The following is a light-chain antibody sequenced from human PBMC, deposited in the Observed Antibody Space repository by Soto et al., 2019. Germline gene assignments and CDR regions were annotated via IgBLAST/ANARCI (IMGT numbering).Light chain of an antibody. V-gene: IGLV2-8*01. Sequence: QSALTQPPSASGSRRQSVTISCTGTSSDVGGYNFVSWYQQHPGKAPKVILYEVTKRPSGVPDRFSGSKSGNTASLTVSGLQTEDEAHYYCSSYAGSKNRYVFGTGTKVTVL. CDR1: SSDVGGYNF. CDR3: SSYAGSKNRYV. J-gene: IGLJ1*01. CDR2: EVT.